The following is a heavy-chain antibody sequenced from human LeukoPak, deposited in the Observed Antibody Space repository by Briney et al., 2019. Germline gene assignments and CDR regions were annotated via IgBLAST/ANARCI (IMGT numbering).Heavy chain of an antibody. Sequence: GGSLRLSCAASGFTFSSYSMNWVRQAPGKGLEWVSYISSSSSTIYYADSVKGRFTISRDNAKNSLYLQMNSLRAEDTAVYYCARDYYGSGSYYNSNRGQGTLVTVSS. CDR1: GFTFSSYS. CDR2: ISSSSSTI. J-gene: IGHJ4*02. V-gene: IGHV3-48*04. D-gene: IGHD3-10*01. CDR3: ARDYYGSGSYYNSN.